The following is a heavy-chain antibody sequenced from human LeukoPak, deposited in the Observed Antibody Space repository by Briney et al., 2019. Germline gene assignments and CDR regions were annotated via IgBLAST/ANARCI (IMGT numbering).Heavy chain of an antibody. V-gene: IGHV3-30-3*01. CDR1: GFTFSSYA. Sequence: GALRLSCAASGFTFSSYAMHWVRQAPGKGLEWVAVISYDGSNKYYADSVKGRFTISRDNSKNTLYLQMNSLRAEDTAVYYCARDERYFDWPSGCFDYWGQGTLVTVSS. J-gene: IGHJ4*02. CDR2: ISYDGSNK. CDR3: ARDERYFDWPSGCFDY. D-gene: IGHD3-9*01.